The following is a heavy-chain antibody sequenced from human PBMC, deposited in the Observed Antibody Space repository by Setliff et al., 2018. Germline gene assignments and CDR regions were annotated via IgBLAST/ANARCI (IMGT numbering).Heavy chain of an antibody. J-gene: IGHJ4*02. CDR1: GYTLTELS. CDR3: ATLAFTYYYDSSGYYPHDY. Sequence: ASVKVSCKVSGYTLTELSMHWVRQAPGKGLEWMGGFDPEDGETIYAQKFQGRVTMTEDTSTDSAYMELSSLRSEDTAVYYCATLAFTYYYDSSGYYPHDYWGQGTLVTVSS. CDR2: FDPEDGET. V-gene: IGHV1-24*01. D-gene: IGHD3-22*01.